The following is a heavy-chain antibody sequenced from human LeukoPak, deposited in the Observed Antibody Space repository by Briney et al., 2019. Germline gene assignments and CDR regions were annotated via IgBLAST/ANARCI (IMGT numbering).Heavy chain of an antibody. CDR3: ARGGHFEY. CDR2: TYYRSRWYY. V-gene: IGHV6-1*01. Sequence: SQTLSLTCAISGDSVSSDSSAWNWVRQSPTRGLEWLGRTYYRSRWYYDYAVSVKCRITINPDTSKNQFSLQLNSVTPEDTAVYYCARGGHFEYWGQGTLVTVSS. J-gene: IGHJ4*02. CDR1: GDSVSSDSSA. D-gene: IGHD6-25*01.